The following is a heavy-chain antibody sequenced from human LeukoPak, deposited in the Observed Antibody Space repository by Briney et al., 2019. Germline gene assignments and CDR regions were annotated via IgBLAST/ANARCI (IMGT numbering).Heavy chain of an antibody. Sequence: GASVKVSCKASGYTFTSYGISWVCQAPGQGLEWMGWISAYNGNTNYAQKLQGRVTMTTDTSTSTAYMELRSLRSDDTAVYYCARDLVSRQWLVYFDYWGQGTLVTVSS. CDR1: GYTFTSYG. D-gene: IGHD6-19*01. V-gene: IGHV1-18*01. J-gene: IGHJ4*02. CDR3: ARDLVSRQWLVYFDY. CDR2: ISAYNGNT.